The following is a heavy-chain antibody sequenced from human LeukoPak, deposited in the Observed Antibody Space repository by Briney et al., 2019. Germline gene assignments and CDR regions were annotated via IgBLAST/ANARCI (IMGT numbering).Heavy chain of an antibody. CDR2: VSHGGTT. J-gene: IGHJ5*02. Sequence: PSETLSLTCTVSGDSISSDYFWVWIRQPPGKGLEWIGSVSHGGTTYYNPTVNSRVTISVDTSKSQFSLKLSSVTAADTAVYYCATVRIFGPLTKNWFDPWGQGTLVTVSS. CDR3: ATVRIFGPLTKNWFDP. V-gene: IGHV4-38-2*02. D-gene: IGHD3/OR15-3a*01. CDR1: GDSISSDYF.